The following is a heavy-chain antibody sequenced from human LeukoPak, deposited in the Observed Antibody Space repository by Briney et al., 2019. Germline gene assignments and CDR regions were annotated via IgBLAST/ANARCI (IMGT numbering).Heavy chain of an antibody. CDR3: ARLYCSSTSCYLYYYYGMDV. CDR2: MNPNSGNT. CDR1: GYTFTSYD. D-gene: IGHD2-2*01. J-gene: IGHJ6*02. V-gene: IGHV1-8*01. Sequence: ASVTVSCKASGYTFTSYDINWVRQATGQGLEWMGWMNPNSGNTGYAQKFQGRVTMTRNTSISTAYMELSSLRSEDTAVYYCARLYCSSTSCYLYYYYGMDVWGQGTTVTVSS.